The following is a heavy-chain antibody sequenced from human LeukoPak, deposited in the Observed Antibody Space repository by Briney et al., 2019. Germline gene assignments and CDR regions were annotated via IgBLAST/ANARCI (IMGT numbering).Heavy chain of an antibody. J-gene: IGHJ6*03. V-gene: IGHV1-69*13. D-gene: IGHD3-16*01. CDR1: GGTFSRYA. CDR3: ATSGGDYYYYSPAV. CDR2: IIPVLGTT. Sequence: ASVKVSCKASGGTFSRYAISWVRQAPGQGLEWMGGIIPVLGTTNYAQTFQNKVTITADESTSTTYMELSSLTSEDTAVYYCATSGGDYYYYSPAVWGKGTPVTISS.